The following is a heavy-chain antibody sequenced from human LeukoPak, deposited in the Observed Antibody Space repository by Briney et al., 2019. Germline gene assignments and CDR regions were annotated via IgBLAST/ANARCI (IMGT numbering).Heavy chain of an antibody. V-gene: IGHV4-59*12. CDR2: IYYSGST. Sequence: PSETLSLTCTVSGGSISSYYWSWIRQPPGKGLEWIGYIYYSGSTNYNPSLKSRVTISVDTSKNQFSLKLSSVTAADTAVYYCARGGSSSWEDYFDYWGQGTLVTVSS. D-gene: IGHD6-13*01. CDR1: GGSISSYY. J-gene: IGHJ4*02. CDR3: ARGGSSSWEDYFDY.